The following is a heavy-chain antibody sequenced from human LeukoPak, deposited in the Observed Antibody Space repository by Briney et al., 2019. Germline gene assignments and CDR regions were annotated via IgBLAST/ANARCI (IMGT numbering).Heavy chain of an antibody. CDR1: GFTVSINY. CDR2: VYSGGST. Sequence: GGTLRLSCAASGFTVSINYMTWVRQAPGKGLEWGSVVYSGGSTYYADFVKGRFTVSRDNSKNTLYLQMNSLRAEDTAVYYCASSRAVGFRDDAFDIWGQGTMVTVSS. CDR3: ASSRAVGFRDDAFDI. V-gene: IGHV3-66*01. J-gene: IGHJ3*02. D-gene: IGHD3-10*01.